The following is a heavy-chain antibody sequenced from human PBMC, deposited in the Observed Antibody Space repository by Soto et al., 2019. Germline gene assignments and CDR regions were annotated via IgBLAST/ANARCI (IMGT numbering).Heavy chain of an antibody. V-gene: IGHV1-18*01. CDR2: ISAYNGNT. J-gene: IGHJ5*02. D-gene: IGHD6-13*01. Sequence: ASVKVSCKASGYTFTSYGISWVRQAPGQGLEWMGWISAYNGNTNYAQKLQGRVTMTTDTSTSTAYMELRSLRSDETAVYYCARWTTVAAAGTGEKRFHPWGPGTLVT. CDR1: GYTFTSYG. CDR3: ARWTTVAAAGTGEKRFHP.